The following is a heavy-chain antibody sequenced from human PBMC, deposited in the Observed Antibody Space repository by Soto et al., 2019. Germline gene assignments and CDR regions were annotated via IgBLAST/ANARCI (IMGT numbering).Heavy chain of an antibody. CDR3: TRLFTGNYYIAS. D-gene: IGHD1-26*01. Sequence: DKLTLTYQVSGRTIRSTIPSWGWLRQHPGKGLEGIGSIFNSGSTKYSASLKSRVTISLDTSKDQFSLRLSSVTVADTAVYYCTRLFTGNYYIASWGLGTLVTVS. V-gene: IGHV4-39*01. J-gene: IGHJ5*01. CDR2: IFNSGST. CDR1: GRTIRSTIPS.